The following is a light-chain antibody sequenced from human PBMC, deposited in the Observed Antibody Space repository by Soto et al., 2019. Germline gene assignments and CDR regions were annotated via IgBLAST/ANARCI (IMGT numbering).Light chain of an antibody. CDR3: QHSYNTPWT. J-gene: IGKJ1*01. V-gene: IGKV1-39*01. CDR2: DAS. Sequence: DIQMTQSPSSLSASVGDRVTITCRASQPISTFLNWYQRRTGKAPRLLIYDASTLHSGVPSRFSGSGSGTHFTLTISSLRPEDVATYYCQHSYNTPWTFGQGTKVDIK. CDR1: QPISTF.